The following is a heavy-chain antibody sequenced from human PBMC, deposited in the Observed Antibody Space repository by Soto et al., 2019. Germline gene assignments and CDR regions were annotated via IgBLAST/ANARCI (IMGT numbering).Heavy chain of an antibody. D-gene: IGHD5-18*01. CDR2: ISSKGGRT. Sequence: HPGGSLRLSCAASGFTFSSYAMHWVRQAAGKGLEYVSAISSKGGRTYYADSVKGRFTISRDKSKHTLYLQMGSLRAEDMAVYYCARGGIQLCRAPDYWGQGPLVTVSS. CDR3: ARGGIQLCRAPDY. J-gene: IGHJ4*02. V-gene: IGHV3-64*02. CDR1: GFTFSSYA.